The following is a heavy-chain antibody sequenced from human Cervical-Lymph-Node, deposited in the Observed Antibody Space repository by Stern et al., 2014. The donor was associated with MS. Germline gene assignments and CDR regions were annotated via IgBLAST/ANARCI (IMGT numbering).Heavy chain of an antibody. V-gene: IGHV1-69*01. CDR3: ARLGFYYYDDNLYYIPDRFDY. J-gene: IGHJ4*02. Sequence: QVQLVQSGAEVKKPGSSVKVSCKVSGGTFSNFAVTWVRQAPGQGLEWMGGIIPMSGETRYAQKFEGRVTITADDLTRTANMELSSLKSEDTAVYHCARLGFYYYDDNLYYIPDRFDYWGQGTPVTVSS. CDR2: IIPMSGET. CDR1: GGTFSNFA. D-gene: IGHD3-22*01.